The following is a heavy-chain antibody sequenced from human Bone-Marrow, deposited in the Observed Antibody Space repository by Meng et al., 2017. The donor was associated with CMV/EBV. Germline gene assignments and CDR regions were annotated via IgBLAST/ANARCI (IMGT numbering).Heavy chain of an antibody. Sequence: GESLKISCEASGFIFDDYSMSWVRQVPGKGLEWVSSIIWNGGSTSYADSVKGRFTISRDNAKNSLYLQMNSLRVEDTALYYCARDHGSSEYYFDYWGQGTPVTVSS. J-gene: IGHJ4*02. CDR2: IIWNGGST. CDR3: ARDHGSSEYYFDY. D-gene: IGHD1-26*01. CDR1: GFIFDDYS. V-gene: IGHV3-20*04.